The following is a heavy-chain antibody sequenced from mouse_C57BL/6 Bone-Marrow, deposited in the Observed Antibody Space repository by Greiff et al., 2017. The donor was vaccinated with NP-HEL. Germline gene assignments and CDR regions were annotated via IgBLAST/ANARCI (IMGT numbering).Heavy chain of an antibody. D-gene: IGHD1-1*01. CDR1: GFTFSDYY. Sequence: EVKLMESGGGLVQPGGSLKLSYAASGFTFSDYYMYWVRQTPEKRLEWVAYISNGGGSTYYPDTVKGRFTISRDNAKNTLYLQMSRLKSEDTAMYYCARPGTTVVATGAMDYWGQGTSVTVSS. V-gene: IGHV5-12*01. CDR2: ISNGGGST. J-gene: IGHJ4*01. CDR3: ARPGTTVVATGAMDY.